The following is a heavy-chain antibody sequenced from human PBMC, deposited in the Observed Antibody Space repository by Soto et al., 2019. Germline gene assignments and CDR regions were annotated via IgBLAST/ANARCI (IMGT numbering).Heavy chain of an antibody. Sequence: PSETLSLTCTVSGGSISSYYWSWIRQPPGKGLEWIGYIYYSGSTNYNPSLKSRVTISVDTSKNQFSLKLSSVTAADTAVYYCARDKGYRYSYTLDPWGEGTLVTVSS. V-gene: IGHV4-59*01. CDR2: IYYSGST. D-gene: IGHD5-18*01. CDR1: GGSISSYY. J-gene: IGHJ5*02. CDR3: ARDKGYRYSYTLDP.